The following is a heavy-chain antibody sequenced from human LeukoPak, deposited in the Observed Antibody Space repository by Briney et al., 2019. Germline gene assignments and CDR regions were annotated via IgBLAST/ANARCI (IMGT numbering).Heavy chain of an antibody. CDR1: GFTFSSYA. D-gene: IGHD4-11*01. CDR2: IYGGGVNT. V-gene: IGHV3-23*01. CDR3: AKDLYSNYGPADY. J-gene: IGHJ4*02. Sequence: GGSLRLSCAASGFTFSSYAMRWVRQAPGKGLEWVSTIYGGGVNTHYADSVGGRFTISRDNSKNTLFLQMNSLRDEDTAVYYCAKDLYSNYGPADYWGQGNLVTVSS.